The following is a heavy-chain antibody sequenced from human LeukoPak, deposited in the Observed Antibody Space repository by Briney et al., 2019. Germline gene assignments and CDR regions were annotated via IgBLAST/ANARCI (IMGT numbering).Heavy chain of an antibody. J-gene: IGHJ4*02. CDR1: GVSISSGSYY. Sequence: SETLSLTCTVSGVSISSGSYYLSWIRQPAGKGLEWIGRIYTSGSTNYNPSLKSRVTISVDTSKNQFSLKLSSVTAADTAVYYCARDPRVGATPYWGQGTLVTVSS. V-gene: IGHV4-61*02. CDR3: ARDPRVGATPY. D-gene: IGHD1-26*01. CDR2: IYTSGST.